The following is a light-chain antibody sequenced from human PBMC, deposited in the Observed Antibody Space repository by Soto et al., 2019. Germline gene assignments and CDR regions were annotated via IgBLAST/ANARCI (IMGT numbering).Light chain of an antibody. CDR3: QQQSSWPIT. CDR1: QSVSSY. J-gene: IGKJ5*01. CDR2: DAS. V-gene: IGKV3-11*01. Sequence: EIVSTQSPATLSLSQGARAALSCRASQSVSSYLAWHQEKTGQDPSILIYDASNRATGIPARFSGIVSGTDFTLTLRRLETEDCAVYYCQQQSSWPITFCPVTRLEIK.